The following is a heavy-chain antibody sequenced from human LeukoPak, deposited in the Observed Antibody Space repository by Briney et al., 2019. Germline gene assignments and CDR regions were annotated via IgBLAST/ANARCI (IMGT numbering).Heavy chain of an antibody. CDR2: IIPIFGTA. CDR1: GGTFSSCA. CDR3: ARPGGATISDAFDI. J-gene: IGHJ3*02. D-gene: IGHD5-12*01. Sequence: ASVKVSCKASGGTFSSCAISWVRQAPGQGLEWMGGIIPIFGTANYAQKFQGRVTITTDESTSTAYMELSSLRSDDTAVYYCARPGGATISDAFDIWGQGTMVTVSS. V-gene: IGHV1-69*05.